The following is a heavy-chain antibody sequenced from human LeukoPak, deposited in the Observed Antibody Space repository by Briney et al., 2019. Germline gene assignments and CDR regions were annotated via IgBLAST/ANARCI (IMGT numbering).Heavy chain of an antibody. D-gene: IGHD3-16*01. Sequence: GGSLRLSCAASGFTFSSYWVIWVRQAPGKGPEWVANIKQDGSEKSYVDSVKGRFTISRDNAKNSLYLQINSLRAEDTAVYYCARSRYGDYWGQGTLVTVSS. CDR2: IKQDGSEK. CDR3: ARSRYGDY. CDR1: GFTFSSYW. V-gene: IGHV3-7*01. J-gene: IGHJ4*02.